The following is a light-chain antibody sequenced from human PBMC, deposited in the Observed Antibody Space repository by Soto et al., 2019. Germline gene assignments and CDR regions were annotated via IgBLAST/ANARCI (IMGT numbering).Light chain of an antibody. V-gene: IGKV1-5*03. CDR1: ESVIRW. CDR3: QQYNAYSQA. CDR2: QAS. Sequence: DIQMTQSPSTLSASVGDRVTITCRASESVIRWLAWYQQKPGRTPKLLIYQASTLETGVPSRFSGSGSGTEFTLTISSLQPDDFASYSCQQYNAYSQAFGQGNKVEIK. J-gene: IGKJ1*01.